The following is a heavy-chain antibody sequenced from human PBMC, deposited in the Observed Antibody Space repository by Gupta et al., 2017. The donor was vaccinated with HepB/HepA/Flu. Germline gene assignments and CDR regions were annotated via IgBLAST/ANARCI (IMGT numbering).Heavy chain of an antibody. Sequence: EVQLVDSGGGLVQPGGSLRLSCAAPGFTFSSYWMSWVRQAPGKGLEWVANIKQDGSEKYYGDSVKGRFTISRENAKNALYLQMNRLRAEETAVYYCARGIQRVVYYGMDVGGQGTNVTVSS. J-gene: IGHJ6*02. V-gene: IGHV3-7*01. CDR2: IKQDGSEK. CDR1: GFTFSSYW. D-gene: IGHD5-18*01. CDR3: ARGIQRVVYYGMDV.